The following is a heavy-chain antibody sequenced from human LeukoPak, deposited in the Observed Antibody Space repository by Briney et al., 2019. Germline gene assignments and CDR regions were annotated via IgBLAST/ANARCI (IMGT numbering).Heavy chain of an antibody. V-gene: IGHV3-53*01. CDR3: ARGFNRGFDP. CDR1: GFTVNSNY. CDR2: IYSGGTT. D-gene: IGHD3-10*01. Sequence: GGSLRLSCAASGFTVNSNYWSWVRQAPGKGLEWVSVIYSGGTTYYADSVKGRFTFSRDNSKNMLHLQMNSLRAEDTAVYYCARGFNRGFDPWGQGTLVIVSS. J-gene: IGHJ5*02.